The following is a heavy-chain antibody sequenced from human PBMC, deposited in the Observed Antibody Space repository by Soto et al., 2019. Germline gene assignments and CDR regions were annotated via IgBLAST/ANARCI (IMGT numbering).Heavy chain of an antibody. D-gene: IGHD6-25*01. CDR3: ARPHGGSSGWDNWFDP. V-gene: IGHV4-59*01. CDR1: GGSISSYY. Sequence: QVQLQESGPGLVKPSETLSLTCTVSGGSISSYYWSWNRQPPGKGLEWIGYIYYSGSTNYNPSLKSRVTISVDTSKNQFSLKLSSVTAADTAVYYCARPHGGSSGWDNWFDPWGQGTLVTVSS. CDR2: IYYSGST. J-gene: IGHJ5*02.